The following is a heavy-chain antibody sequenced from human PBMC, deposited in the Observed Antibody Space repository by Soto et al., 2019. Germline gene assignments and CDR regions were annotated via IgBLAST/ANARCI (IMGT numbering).Heavy chain of an antibody. J-gene: IGHJ5*02. CDR3: ARSSGSAYWFDP. D-gene: IGHD6-6*01. V-gene: IGHV1-18*01. CDR1: GYTFTRYG. CDR2: ISAYNGNT. Sequence: ASVKVSCKASGYTFTRYGISWVRQANGQGLEWMGWISAYNGNTNYAQKLQGRVTMTTDTSTSTAYMELRSLRSDDTAVYYCARSSGSAYWFDPWGQGTLVTVSS.